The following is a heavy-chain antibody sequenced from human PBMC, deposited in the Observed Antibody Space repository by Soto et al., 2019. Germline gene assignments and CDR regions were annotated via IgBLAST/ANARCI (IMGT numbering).Heavy chain of an antibody. D-gene: IGHD2-8*01. V-gene: IGHV1-18*04. Sequence: QVQLVQSGGEVTKPGASVKVSCKSSGYTFTSYGVSWVRPAPGLGLEWLGWISVYTGNTKQAQKFQDRVTLTTEASTSTVYLELRNLRSDDTAVYYCARDRCTTDKCYTHHFDVWGQGTTVTVSS. J-gene: IGHJ6*02. CDR3: ARDRCTTDKCYTHHFDV. CDR1: GYTFTSYG. CDR2: ISVYTGNT.